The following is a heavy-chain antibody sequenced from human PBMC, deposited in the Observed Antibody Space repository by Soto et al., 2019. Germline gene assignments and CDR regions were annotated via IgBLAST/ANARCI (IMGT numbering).Heavy chain of an antibody. D-gene: IGHD5-18*01. J-gene: IGHJ6*02. Sequence: SVKVSRKASGGSISIYAISRVRQAPGQGLEWMGGIIPIFGTANYAQKFQGRVTITADESTSTAYMELSSLRSEDTAVYYCARDGYVDYYYGMDVWGQGTTVTVSS. CDR1: GGSISIYA. CDR3: ARDGYVDYYYGMDV. CDR2: IIPIFGTA. V-gene: IGHV1-69*13.